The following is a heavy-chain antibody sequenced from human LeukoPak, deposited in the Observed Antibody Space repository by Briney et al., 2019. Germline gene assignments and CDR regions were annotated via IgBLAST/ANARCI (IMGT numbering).Heavy chain of an antibody. CDR2: IYYSGST. D-gene: IGHD3-3*01. V-gene: IGHV4-39*01. CDR3: ARGSVLRHFNY. Sequence: PSETLSLTCIVSGGSISSSSYYWGWIRPPPGKGLEWIGSIYYSGSTYYNPSLKSRVTISVDTSKNQFSLKLSSVTAADTAVYYCARGSVLRHFNYWGQGTLVTVSS. J-gene: IGHJ4*02. CDR1: GGSISSSSYY.